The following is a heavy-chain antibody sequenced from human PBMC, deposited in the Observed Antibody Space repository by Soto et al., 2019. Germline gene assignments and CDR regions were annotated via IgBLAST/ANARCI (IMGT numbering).Heavy chain of an antibody. J-gene: IGHJ6*02. Sequence: ASVKVSCKASGGTLSNYAISWVRQAPGQGLEWMGGFISIFGTTDYAQKFQGRVTITADESRSTVYMELSSLRSDDTAVFYCARERVGDPGGIYFYYQGMDVWGQGTTVTVSS. CDR1: GGTLSNYA. V-gene: IGHV1-69*13. CDR3: ARERVGDPGGIYFYYQGMDV. D-gene: IGHD3-9*01. CDR2: FISIFGTT.